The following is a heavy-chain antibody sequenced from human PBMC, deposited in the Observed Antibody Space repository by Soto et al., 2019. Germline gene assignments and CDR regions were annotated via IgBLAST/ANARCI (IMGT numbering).Heavy chain of an antibody. D-gene: IGHD3-22*01. CDR1: GGTFSSYA. V-gene: IGHV1-69*06. Sequence: SVKVSCTASGGTFSSYAISWVRQAPGQGLEWMGGIIPIFGTANYAQKFQGRVTITADKSTSTAYMELSSLRSEDTAVYYCAKTLLLAIGQRGDAFDLWGQGTIVTV. CDR2: IIPIFGTA. J-gene: IGHJ3*01. CDR3: AKTLLLAIGQRGDAFDL.